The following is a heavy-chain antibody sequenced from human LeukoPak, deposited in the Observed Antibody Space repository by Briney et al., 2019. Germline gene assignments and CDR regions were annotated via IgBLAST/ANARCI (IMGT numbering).Heavy chain of an antibody. D-gene: IGHD3-10*01. V-gene: IGHV1-69*04. CDR3: ARDQIYGSGSYYKTPGDLFDY. J-gene: IGHJ4*02. CDR1: GGTFSSYA. CDR2: IIPILGIA. Sequence: ASVKVSCKASGGTFSSYAISWVRQAPGQGLEWMGRIIPILGIANYAQKFQGRVTITADKSTSTAYMELSSLRSEDTAVYYCARDQIYGSGSYYKTPGDLFDYWGQGTLVTVSS.